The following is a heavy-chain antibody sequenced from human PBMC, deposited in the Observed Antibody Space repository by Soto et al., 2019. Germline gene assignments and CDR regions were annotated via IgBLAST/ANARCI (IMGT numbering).Heavy chain of an antibody. Sequence: SETLSLTCTVSGGSLSSGSYFWSWIRQPPGKGLEWIGYIYYSGSTNYNPSLKSRVTISVDTSKNQFSLKLSSVTAADTAVYYCARDGYGDYVIDPWGQGTLVTVSS. CDR2: IYYSGST. CDR3: ARDGYGDYVIDP. J-gene: IGHJ5*02. CDR1: GGSLSSGSYF. V-gene: IGHV4-61*01. D-gene: IGHD4-17*01.